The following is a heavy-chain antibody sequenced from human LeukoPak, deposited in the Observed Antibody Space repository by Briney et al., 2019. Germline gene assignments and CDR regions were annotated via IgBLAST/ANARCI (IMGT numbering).Heavy chain of an antibody. V-gene: IGHV3-30-3*01. CDR3: ARNPAYYDSSGFNWFDP. J-gene: IGHJ5*02. CDR2: ISYDGSNK. D-gene: IGHD3-22*01. Sequence: PGGSLRLSCAASGFTFSSYAMHWVRQAPGKGLEWVAVISYDGSNKYYADSVKGRFTISRDNSKNTLYLQMNSLRAEDTAVYYCARNPAYYDSSGFNWFDPWGQGTLVTVSS. CDR1: GFTFSSYA.